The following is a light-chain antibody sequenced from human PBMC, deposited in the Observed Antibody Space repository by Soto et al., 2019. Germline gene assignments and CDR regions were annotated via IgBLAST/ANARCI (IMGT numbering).Light chain of an antibody. J-gene: IGLJ1*01. CDR2: EVS. CDR1: SSDGGGYNY. Sequence: QSALTQPASVSGSPGQSITISCTGTSSDGGGYNYVSWYQQHSGKAPKLMIYEVSNRPSGVSNRFSGSKSGDTASLTISGLQAEDEADYYCSSYTSTNTLAVFGTGTKVTVL. CDR3: SSYTSTNTLAV. V-gene: IGLV2-14*01.